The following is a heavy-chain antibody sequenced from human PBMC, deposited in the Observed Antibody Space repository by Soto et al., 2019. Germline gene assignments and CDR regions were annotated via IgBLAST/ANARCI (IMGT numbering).Heavy chain of an antibody. J-gene: IGHJ4*02. CDR3: AKDTSLRYFDWLLQAYYFDY. CDR2: ISYDGSNK. D-gene: IGHD3-9*01. V-gene: IGHV3-30*18. Sequence: ESGGGVVQPGRSLRLSCAASGFTFSSYGMHWVRQAPGKGLEWVAVISYDGSNKYYADSVKGRFTISRDNSKNTLYLQMNSLRAEDTAVYYCAKDTSLRYFDWLLQAYYFDYWGQGTLVTVSS. CDR1: GFTFSSYG.